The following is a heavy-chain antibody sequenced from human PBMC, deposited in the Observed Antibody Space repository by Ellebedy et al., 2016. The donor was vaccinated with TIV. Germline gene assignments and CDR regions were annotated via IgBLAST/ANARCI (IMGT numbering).Heavy chain of an antibody. CDR3: ARGTAYNSGWSGDFDY. D-gene: IGHD6-19*01. J-gene: IGHJ4*02. V-gene: IGHV3-30-3*01. CDR1: GFTFSTYA. Sequence: GESLKISCAASGFTFSTYALHWVRQAPGKGLEWVAVISYDGSNQDYADSVRGRFTIARDDSKRTLYLEVDCLRTEDSAIYYCARGTAYNSGWSGDFDYWGQGTLVTVS. CDR2: ISYDGSNQ.